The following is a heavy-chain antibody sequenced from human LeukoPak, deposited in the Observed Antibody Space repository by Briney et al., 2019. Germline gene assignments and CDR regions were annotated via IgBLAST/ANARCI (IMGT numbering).Heavy chain of an antibody. CDR3: ARHVGYYDFWSGYYTGFDY. V-gene: IGHV4-38-2*02. Sequence: SETLSLTCTVSGGSINSGYYWGWIRQPPGKGLEWIGSIYHSGSTYYNPSLKSRVTISVDTSKNQFSLKLSSVTAADTAVYHCARHVGYYDFWSGYYTGFDYWGQGTLVTVSS. J-gene: IGHJ4*02. D-gene: IGHD3-3*01. CDR2: IYHSGST. CDR1: GGSINSGYY.